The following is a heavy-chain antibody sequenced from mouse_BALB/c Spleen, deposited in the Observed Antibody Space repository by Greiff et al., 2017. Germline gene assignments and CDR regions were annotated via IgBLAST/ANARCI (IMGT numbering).Heavy chain of an antibody. V-gene: IGHV2-5-1*01. D-gene: IGHD2-2*01. J-gene: IGHJ4*01. CDR2: IWRGGST. Sequence: VQLQESGPSLVQPSQSLSITCTVSGFSLTSYGVHWVRQSPGKGLEWLGVIWRGGSTDYNAAFMSRLSITKDNSKSQVFFKMNSLQADDTAIYYCAKGGYDEDYYAMDYWGQGTSVTVSS. CDR3: AKGGYDEDYYAMDY. CDR1: GFSLTSYG.